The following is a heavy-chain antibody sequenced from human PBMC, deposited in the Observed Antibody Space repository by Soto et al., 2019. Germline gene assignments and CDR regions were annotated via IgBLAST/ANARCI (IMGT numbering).Heavy chain of an antibody. D-gene: IGHD6-6*01. CDR3: ASSIAARPSKIDY. J-gene: IGHJ4*02. Sequence: PSETLSLTCTVSGGSISSSSYYWGWIRQPPGKGLEWIGSIYYSGSTYYNPSLKSRVTISVDTSKNQFSLKLSSVTAADTAVYYWASSIAARPSKIDYWGQGNLVTVSS. CDR1: GGSISSSSYY. V-gene: IGHV4-39*01. CDR2: IYYSGST.